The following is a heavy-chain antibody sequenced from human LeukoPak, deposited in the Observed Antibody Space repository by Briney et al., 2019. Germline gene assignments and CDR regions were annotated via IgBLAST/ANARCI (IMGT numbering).Heavy chain of an antibody. D-gene: IGHD2-15*01. CDR3: SRGVGFDY. CDR2: ISSSGSTI. J-gene: IGHJ4*01. V-gene: IGHV3-48*03. Sequence: PGWSLRLSCAASGFTSSSYEMNGVRQAPGKGLEWVSYISSSGSTIYYADTVKGQSTITRDNAKTSLYLQRNSLRAEDTAVYYCSRGVGFDYCGPGTLCTVSS. CDR1: GFTSSSYE.